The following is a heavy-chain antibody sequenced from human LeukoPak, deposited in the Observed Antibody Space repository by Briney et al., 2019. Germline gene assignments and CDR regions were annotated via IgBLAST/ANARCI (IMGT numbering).Heavy chain of an antibody. CDR1: GYTITDYY. D-gene: IGHD6-13*01. V-gene: IGHV1-2*04. CDR3: ASGMGAADVSHEDY. CDR2: IIPNTGGT. Sequence: GASVKVSCKASGYTITDYYLHWVRQAPGQGLEWMGWIIPNTGGTNYAQKFQDWVTMSSDTSISTAYMELSSLRSDDTAVYYCASGMGAADVSHEDYWGQGTLVTVSP. J-gene: IGHJ4*02.